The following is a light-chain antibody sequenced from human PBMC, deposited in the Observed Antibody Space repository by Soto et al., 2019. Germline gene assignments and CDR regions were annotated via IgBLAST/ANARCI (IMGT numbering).Light chain of an antibody. J-gene: IGKJ4*01. CDR3: LQDYSFPLT. CDR2: GAS. V-gene: IGKV1-9*01. Sequence: DIQLTQSPSFLSASVGDRVTITCRASQDINRYLSWYQQEPGTDHKVLICGASTMQRGVPTRLSGSGSGTEFALNISRLQSEDFESYYCLQDYSFPLTFGGGTKVDIK. CDR1: QDINRY.